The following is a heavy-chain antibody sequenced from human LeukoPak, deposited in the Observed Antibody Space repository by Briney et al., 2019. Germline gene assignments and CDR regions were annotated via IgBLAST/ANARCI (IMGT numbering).Heavy chain of an antibody. CDR1: GFTFSSCN. Sequence: GGSLRLSCAASGFTFSSCNMNWVRQAPGKGLEWVSAISGSGGSTYYADSVKGRFTISRDNSKNTLYLQMNSLRAEDTAVYYCAILPSDSGSYYDYYYGMDVWGQGTTVTVSS. CDR3: AILPSDSGSYYDYYYGMDV. CDR2: ISGSGGST. V-gene: IGHV3-23*01. D-gene: IGHD1-26*01. J-gene: IGHJ6*02.